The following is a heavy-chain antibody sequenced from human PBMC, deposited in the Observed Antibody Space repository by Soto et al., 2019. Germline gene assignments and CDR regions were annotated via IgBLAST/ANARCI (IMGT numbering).Heavy chain of an antibody. V-gene: IGHV4-39*01. CDR3: ARLVYDSSGYRPG. Sequence: QLQLQESGPGLVKPSETLSLTCTVSGGSISSSSYYWGWIRQPPGKGLEWIGNIYYSGYTYYNPSLTSRVTIPVDTSKNQFSLKLSSVPAADPAVYYCARLVYDSSGYRPGWGQGTLVTVSS. J-gene: IGHJ4*02. CDR1: GGSISSSSYY. CDR2: IYYSGYT. D-gene: IGHD3-22*01.